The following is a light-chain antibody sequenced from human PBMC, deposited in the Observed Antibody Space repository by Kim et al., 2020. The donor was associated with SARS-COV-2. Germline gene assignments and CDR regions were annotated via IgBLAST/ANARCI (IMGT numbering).Light chain of an antibody. J-gene: IGKJ4*01. V-gene: IGKV4-1*01. CDR1: QSVLYRSNNQNP. CDR2: WAS. CDR3: QQYFTTPPT. Sequence: ATINFKSSQSVLYRSNNQNPLALYPQKPGPPPKLLVYWASTRESGVPDRFSGSGSGTDFTLTISSLQAEDVAVYYCQQYFTTPPTFGGGTKVDIK.